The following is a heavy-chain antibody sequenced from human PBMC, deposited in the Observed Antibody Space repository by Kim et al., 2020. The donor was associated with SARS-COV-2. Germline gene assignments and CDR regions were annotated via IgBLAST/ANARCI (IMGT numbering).Heavy chain of an antibody. V-gene: IGHV4-34*01. CDR1: GGSFSGYY. CDR3: ARGRGYYDILTY. Sequence: SETLSLTCAVYGGSFSGYYWSWIRQPPGKGLEWIGEINHSGSTNYNPSLKSRVTISVDTSKNQFSLKLSSVTAADTAVYYCARGRGYYDILTYWGQGTLV. D-gene: IGHD3-9*01. CDR2: INHSGST. J-gene: IGHJ4*02.